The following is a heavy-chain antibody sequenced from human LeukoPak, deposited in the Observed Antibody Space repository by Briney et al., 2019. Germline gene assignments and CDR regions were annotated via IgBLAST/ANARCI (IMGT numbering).Heavy chain of an antibody. D-gene: IGHD6-19*01. V-gene: IGHV1-2*02. J-gene: IGHJ5*02. CDR2: INPNSGST. CDR1: GYTFTGYY. Sequence: ASVKVSCKASGYTFTGYYMHWVRQAPGQGLEWMGWINPNSGSTNYAQKFQGSVTMTRDTSISTAYMELSRLRSDDTAVYYCARDATYSSGWYIDPWGQGALVTVSS. CDR3: ARDATYSSGWYIDP.